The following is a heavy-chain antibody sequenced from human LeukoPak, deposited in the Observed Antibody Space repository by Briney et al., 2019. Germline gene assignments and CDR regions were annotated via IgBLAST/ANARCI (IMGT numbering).Heavy chain of an antibody. Sequence: SETLSLTCAVYGGSFSGYNWSWIRQPPGKGLEWIGEINHIGSTNYNPSLKSRVTISVDTSKNQFSLKLSSVTAADTAVYYCARDGVNYYDISGYDIWGRGTLVTVSS. J-gene: IGHJ4*02. CDR3: ARDGVNYYDISGYDI. V-gene: IGHV4-34*01. CDR1: GGSFSGYN. D-gene: IGHD3-22*01. CDR2: INHIGST.